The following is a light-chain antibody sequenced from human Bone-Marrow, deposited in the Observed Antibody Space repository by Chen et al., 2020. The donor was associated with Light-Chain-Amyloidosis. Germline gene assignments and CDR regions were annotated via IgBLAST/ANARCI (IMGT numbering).Light chain of an antibody. CDR2: DDS. V-gene: IGLV3-21*02. CDR3: QVWDRSSDLPV. Sequence: SYVLTQPSSVSLAPGQTATIACGGNNIGSTSVHWYQQTPGQAPLLVVYDDSDRPSGIPERLSGSNSGNTATMTISSGEAGDEADYYCQVWDRSSDLPVFGGGTKLTVL. CDR1: NIGSTS. J-gene: IGLJ3*02.